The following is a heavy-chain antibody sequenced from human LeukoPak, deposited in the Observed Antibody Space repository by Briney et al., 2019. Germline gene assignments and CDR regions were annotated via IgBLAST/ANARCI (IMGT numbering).Heavy chain of an antibody. D-gene: IGHD3-9*01. CDR1: GYSISSGYY. CDR2: IYHSGST. J-gene: IGHJ5*02. Sequence: SETLSVTCAVSGYSISSGYYWGWIRQPPGKGLEWIGSIYHSGSTYYNPSLKSRVTISVDTSKNQFSLKLSSVTAADTAVYYCARGYYDILTGYYDRHDWFDPWAREPWSPSPQ. V-gene: IGHV4-38-2*01. CDR3: ARGYYDILTGYYDRHDWFDP.